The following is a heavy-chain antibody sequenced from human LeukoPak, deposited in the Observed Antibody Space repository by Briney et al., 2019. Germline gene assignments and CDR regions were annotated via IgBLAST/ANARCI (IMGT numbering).Heavy chain of an antibody. CDR1: GGTFSSYA. D-gene: IGHD5-18*01. V-gene: IGHV1-69*04. CDR2: IIPILGIA. CDR3: AEGYGYSPFDY. J-gene: IGHJ4*02. Sequence: GASVKVSCKASGGTFSSYAISWVRQAPGQGLEWMGRIIPILGIANYAQKFQGRVTITADKSTSTAYMELSSLRSEDTAVYYCAEGYGYSPFDYWGQGTLVTVSS.